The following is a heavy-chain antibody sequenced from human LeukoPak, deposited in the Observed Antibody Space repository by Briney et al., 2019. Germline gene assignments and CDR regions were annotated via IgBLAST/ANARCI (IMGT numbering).Heavy chain of an antibody. V-gene: IGHV1-69*13. J-gene: IGHJ6*02. D-gene: IGHD6-13*01. Sequence: SVKVSCKASGGTFSSYAISWVRQAPGQGLEWMGGIIPIFGTANYAQKFQGRVTITADESTSTAYMELSSLRSEDTAVYYCARASSSWYVYYYYGMDVWGQGTTVTVSS. CDR2: IIPIFGTA. CDR3: ARASSSWYVYYYYGMDV. CDR1: GGTFSSYA.